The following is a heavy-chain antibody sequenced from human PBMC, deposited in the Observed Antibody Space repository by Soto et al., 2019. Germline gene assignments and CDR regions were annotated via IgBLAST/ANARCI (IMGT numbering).Heavy chain of an antibody. D-gene: IGHD4-17*01. V-gene: IGHV4-30-4*01. CDR3: ARVGIYGDYVVDAFDI. Sequence: QVQLQESGPGLVKPSQTLSLTCTVSGGSISSGDYYWSWIRQPPGKGLEWIGYIYYSGSTYYNPSLKSRVTISXXTXKXXFSLKLSSVTAADTAVYYCARVGIYGDYVVDAFDIWGQGTMVTVSS. J-gene: IGHJ3*02. CDR1: GGSISSGDYY. CDR2: IYYSGST.